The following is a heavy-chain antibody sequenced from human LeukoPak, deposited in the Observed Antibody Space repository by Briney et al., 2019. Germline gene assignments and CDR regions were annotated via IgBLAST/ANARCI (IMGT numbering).Heavy chain of an antibody. CDR1: GGSFSGYY. D-gene: IGHD3-3*01. V-gene: IGHV4-34*01. CDR2: INHSGST. J-gene: IGHJ4*02. CDR3: ARVRRVSSLVRFLEWLSHFDY. Sequence: PSETLSLTCAVYGGSFSGYYWSWIRQPPGKGLEWIGEINHSGSTNYNPSLKSRVTISVDTSKNQFSLKLSSVTAADTAVYYCARVRRVSSLVRFLEWLSHFDYWGQGTLVTVSS.